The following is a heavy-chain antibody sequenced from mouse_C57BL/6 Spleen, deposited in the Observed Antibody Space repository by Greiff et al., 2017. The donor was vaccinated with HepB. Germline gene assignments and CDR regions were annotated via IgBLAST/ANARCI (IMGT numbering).Heavy chain of an antibody. V-gene: IGHV1-59*01. CDR1: GYTFTSYW. CDR3: ARRDPEYDAMDY. Sequence: VQLQQSGAELVRPGTSVKLSCKASGYTFTSYWMHWVKQRPGQGLEWIGVIDPSDSYTNYNQKFKGKATLTVDTSSSTAYMQLSSLTSEDSAVYYCARRDPEYDAMDYWGQGTSVTVSS. J-gene: IGHJ4*01. CDR2: IDPSDSYT.